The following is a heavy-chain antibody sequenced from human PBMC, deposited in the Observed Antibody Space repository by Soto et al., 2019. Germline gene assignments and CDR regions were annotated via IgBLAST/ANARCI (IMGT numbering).Heavy chain of an antibody. CDR3: ARPSRGYSYGEDY. CDR2: ISYDGSNK. J-gene: IGHJ4*02. D-gene: IGHD5-18*01. CDR1: GFTFSSYA. Sequence: PGGSLRLSCAASGFTFSSYAMHWVRQAPGKGLEWVAVISYDGSNKYYADSVKGRFTISRDNSKNTLYLQMNSLRAEDTAVYYCARPSRGYSYGEDYWGQGTLVTVSS. V-gene: IGHV3-30-3*01.